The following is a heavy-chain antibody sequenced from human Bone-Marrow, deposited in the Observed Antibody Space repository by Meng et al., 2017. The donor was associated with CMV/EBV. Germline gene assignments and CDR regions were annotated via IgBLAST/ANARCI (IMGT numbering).Heavy chain of an antibody. Sequence: GGSLRLSCAASGFTFDDYGMSWVRQAPGKGLEWVSGINWNGGSTGYADSVKGRFTISRDNAKNSLYLQMNSLRAEDTAVYYCARDAGTVGATLFDYWGQGTLVTSSS. D-gene: IGHD1-26*01. V-gene: IGHV3-20*04. CDR3: ARDAGTVGATLFDY. CDR2: INWNGGST. CDR1: GFTFDDYG. J-gene: IGHJ4*02.